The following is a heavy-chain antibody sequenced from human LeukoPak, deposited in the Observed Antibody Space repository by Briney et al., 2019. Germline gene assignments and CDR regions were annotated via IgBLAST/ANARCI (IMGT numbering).Heavy chain of an antibody. V-gene: IGHV3-30*04. J-gene: IGHJ5*01. D-gene: IGHD6-19*01. CDR1: RLPFNTYS. CDR2: ISSDGSNQ. Sequence: SGRSLRLSCAASRLPFNTYSMHWVRQAPGRGLEWVAVISSDGSNQYYADSVKGRFTISRDNSKNTLYLQMNSLRAEDTAVYYCAREQWLVPNWIDSWGQGTLFTVSS. CDR3: AREQWLVPNWIDS.